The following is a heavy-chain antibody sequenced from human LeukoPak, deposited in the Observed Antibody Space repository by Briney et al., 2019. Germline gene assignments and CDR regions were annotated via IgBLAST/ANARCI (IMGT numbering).Heavy chain of an antibody. D-gene: IGHD5-24*01. J-gene: IGHJ4*02. Sequence: ASVKVSCKASGYTFTSYYIHWVRQAPGQGLEWMGIINPIGSNTNYAQKFQGRVTITADESTSTAYMELSSLRSEDTAVYYCARGNGVGWLQFWYFDYWGQGTLVTVSS. CDR2: INPIGSNT. CDR3: ARGNGVGWLQFWYFDY. CDR1: GYTFTSYY. V-gene: IGHV1-46*01.